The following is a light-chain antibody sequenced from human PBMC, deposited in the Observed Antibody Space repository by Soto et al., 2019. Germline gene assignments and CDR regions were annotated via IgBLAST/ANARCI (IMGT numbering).Light chain of an antibody. J-gene: IGKJ1*01. CDR2: SAS. V-gene: IGKV3-20*01. CDR1: QSLSSAF. CDR3: QQYSSPPQT. Sequence: DIVLTQSPGTLSLSPGQRATLSCRASQSLSSAFLAWYQQKPGQAPRLLIYSASSRATGVPDRFSGSGSGTDFTLTISRLEPEDFAMYFCQQYSSPPQTFGQGTKVDIK.